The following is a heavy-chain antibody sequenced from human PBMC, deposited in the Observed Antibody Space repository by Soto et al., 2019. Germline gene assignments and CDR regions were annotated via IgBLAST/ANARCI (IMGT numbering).Heavy chain of an antibody. D-gene: IGHD3-3*01. CDR3: ARGGVDFGVVIIWGWFDP. J-gene: IGHJ5*02. V-gene: IGHV4-61*01. CDR1: GGSVSSGSYY. Sequence: SETLSLTCTVSGGSVSSGSYYWSWIRQPPGKGLEWIGYIYYSGSTNYNPSLKSRVTISVDTSKNQFSLKLSSVTAADTAVYYCARGGVDFGVVIIWGWFDPWGQGTLVTVSS. CDR2: IYYSGST.